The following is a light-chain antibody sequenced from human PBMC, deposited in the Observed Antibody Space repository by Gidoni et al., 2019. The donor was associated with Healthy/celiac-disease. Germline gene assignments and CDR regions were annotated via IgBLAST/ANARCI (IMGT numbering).Light chain of an antibody. Sequence: DIQMTQSASTLSASEGDRVTITCRASQSIRSWLAWYQQKPGKAPKLLIYVASNLESGVPSRFSGSGSGTEFTLTISSLQPDDFATYYCQQYIRYPALTFGGGTKVEIK. CDR3: QQYIRYPALT. CDR2: VAS. CDR1: QSIRSW. V-gene: IGKV1-5*01. J-gene: IGKJ4*01.